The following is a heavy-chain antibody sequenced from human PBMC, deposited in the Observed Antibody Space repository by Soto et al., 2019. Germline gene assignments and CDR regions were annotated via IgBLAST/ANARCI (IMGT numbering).Heavy chain of an antibody. Sequence: SETLSLTCAAYGGSFSGYYWGWIRQPPRNGLEWIGQINQSRRTHYNPTLKRRVNKSVDTSKSHFSLKLSSGPDADTAVYYGASDGSGSGSYYCVGLSESWFDPWVQGPQGTDSS. CDR1: GGSFSGYY. CDR3: ASDGSGSGSYYCVGLSESWFDP. V-gene: IGHV4-34*01. J-gene: IGHJ5*02. D-gene: IGHD3-10*01. CDR2: INQSRRT.